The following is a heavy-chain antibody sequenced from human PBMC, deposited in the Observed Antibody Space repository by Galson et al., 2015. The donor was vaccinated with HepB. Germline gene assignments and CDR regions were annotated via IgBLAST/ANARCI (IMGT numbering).Heavy chain of an antibody. CDR2: INEDGSEK. D-gene: IGHD4/OR15-4a*01. Sequence: SLRLSCAASESSFRSSWMNWVRKAPGKGLEWVASINEDGSEKFHVDSVRGRLTISRDNAKNSLSLQMNSLRAEDTAVYYCARDRAYSAFDSWGQGTLVSVSS. J-gene: IGHJ4*02. CDR1: ESSFRSSW. CDR3: ARDRAYSAFDS. V-gene: IGHV3-7*03.